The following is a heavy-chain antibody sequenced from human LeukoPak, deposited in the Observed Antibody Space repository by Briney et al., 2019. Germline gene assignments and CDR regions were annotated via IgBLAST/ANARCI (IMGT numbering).Heavy chain of an antibody. Sequence: GGSLRLSCAASGFTFSSYWMSWVRQAPGKGLEWVANIKQDGSEKYYVDSVKGRFTISRDNAKSSLYLQMNSLRAEDTAVYYCARDVSSGWYGDDYWGQGTLVTVSS. CDR1: GFTFSSYW. V-gene: IGHV3-7*03. CDR3: ARDVSSGWYGDDY. D-gene: IGHD6-19*01. J-gene: IGHJ4*02. CDR2: IKQDGSEK.